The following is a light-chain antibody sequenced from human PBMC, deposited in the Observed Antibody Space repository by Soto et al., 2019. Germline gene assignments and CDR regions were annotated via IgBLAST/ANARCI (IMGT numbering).Light chain of an antibody. J-gene: IGKJ1*01. V-gene: IGKV3-15*01. CDR2: GAS. Sequence: ETVMTQSPATLSVTPGERATLSCRASQSVSSNLAWYQQKPGQAPRLLIYGASTRATGIPARFSGSGSGTEFTLTISSLQSEDFAVYYCLQYNNWRPWTFGQGSKVEIK. CDR1: QSVSSN. CDR3: LQYNNWRPWT.